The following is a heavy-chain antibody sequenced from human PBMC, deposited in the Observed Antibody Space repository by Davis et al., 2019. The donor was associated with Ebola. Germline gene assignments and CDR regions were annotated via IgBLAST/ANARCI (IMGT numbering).Heavy chain of an antibody. J-gene: IGHJ5*02. CDR1: GFTFSDYY. V-gene: IGHV3-11*01. D-gene: IGHD1-26*01. CDR2: ISSSGSTI. CDR3: ARDGVGATNWFDP. Sequence: GESLKISCAASGFTFSDYYMSWIRQAPGKGLEWVSYISSSGSTIYYEDSVKGRFTISRDNAKNSLYLQLNSLRAEDTAVYYCARDGVGATNWFDPWGQGTLVTVSS.